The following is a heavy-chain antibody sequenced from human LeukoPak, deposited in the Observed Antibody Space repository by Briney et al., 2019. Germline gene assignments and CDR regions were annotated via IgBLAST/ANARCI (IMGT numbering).Heavy chain of an antibody. Sequence: PGGSLRLSCAASGFTFSSYSMNWVRQAPGKGLEWVSSISSSSSYIYYADSVKGRFTISRDNAKNSLYLQMNSLRAEDTAVYYCARDRGGIVARGNFDYWGQGTLVTVSS. J-gene: IGHJ4*02. V-gene: IGHV3-21*01. CDR2: ISSSSSYI. CDR3: ARDRGGIVARGNFDY. CDR1: GFTFSSYS. D-gene: IGHD3-10*01.